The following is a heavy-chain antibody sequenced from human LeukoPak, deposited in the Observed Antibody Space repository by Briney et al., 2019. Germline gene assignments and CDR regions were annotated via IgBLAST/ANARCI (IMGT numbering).Heavy chain of an antibody. D-gene: IGHD2-15*01. J-gene: IGHJ4*02. V-gene: IGHV3-23*01. CDR1: GFTFSSYG. CDR2: ISASGGST. Sequence: GGSLRLSCAAAGFTFSSYGTSWVRQAPGKGLERVSAISASGGSTYYADSVKGRFTISRDNSKNTLYLQMNSLRAEDTAVYYCAKDMTVGYCSGGSCSFPLDYWGQGTLVTVSS. CDR3: AKDMTVGYCSGGSCSFPLDY.